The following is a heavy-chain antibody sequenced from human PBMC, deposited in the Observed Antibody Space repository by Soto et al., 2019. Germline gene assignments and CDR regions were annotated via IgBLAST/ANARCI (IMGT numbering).Heavy chain of an antibody. D-gene: IGHD2-15*01. CDR2: ISWKGGSV. Sequence: EVKLVESGGGLVQPGRSLRLSCAASGFTFDNYAMHWVRQAPGTCLSWVSVISWKGGSVGYADSVKGRFTISRDNAKNSLYLQMNGLRADDTVFYYCSKVCTSLVVASNPFDHWGQGTLVTVTS. CDR1: GFTFDNYA. V-gene: IGHV3-9*01. J-gene: IGHJ4*02. CDR3: SKVCTSLVVASNPFDH.